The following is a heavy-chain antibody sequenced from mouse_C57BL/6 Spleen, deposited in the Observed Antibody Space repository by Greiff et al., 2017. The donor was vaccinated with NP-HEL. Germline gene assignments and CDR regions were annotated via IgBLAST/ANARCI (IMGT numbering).Heavy chain of an antibody. CDR2: IYPGDGDT. V-gene: IGHV1-80*01. Sequence: QVQLQQSGAELVKPGASVKISCKASGYAFSSYWMNWVKQRPGKGLEWIGQIYPGDGDTNYNGKFKGKATLTADKSSSTAYMQLSSLISEDSAVYFCASSSLPGYAMDYWGQGTSVTVSS. CDR1: GYAFSSYW. J-gene: IGHJ4*01. CDR3: ASSSLPGYAMDY. D-gene: IGHD1-1*01.